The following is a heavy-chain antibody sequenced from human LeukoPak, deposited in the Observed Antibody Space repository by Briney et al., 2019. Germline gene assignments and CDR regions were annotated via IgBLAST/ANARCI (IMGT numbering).Heavy chain of an antibody. CDR2: IYYSGNT. J-gene: IGHJ4*02. Sequence: SETLSLTCTVSGGSISSYYWNWIRQPPGKGLEWIAYIYYSGNTNYNPSLKSRVTISVDTSKNQFSLKLSSVTAADTAVYYCASDVGATPGYFDYWGQGTLVTVSS. D-gene: IGHD1-26*01. CDR3: ASDVGATPGYFDY. CDR1: GGSISSYY. V-gene: IGHV4-59*01.